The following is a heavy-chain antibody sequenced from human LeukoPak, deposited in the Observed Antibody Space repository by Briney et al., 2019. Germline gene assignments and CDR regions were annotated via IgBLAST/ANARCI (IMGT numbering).Heavy chain of an antibody. D-gene: IGHD5-18*01. CDR2: IYASGST. CDR1: GGSISSGSYY. J-gene: IGHJ4*02. V-gene: IGHV4-61*02. Sequence: PSETLSLTCTVSGGSISSGSYYWSWIRQPAGKGLEWIGRIYASGSTNYNPSLKSRVTISVDTSKNQFSLKLSSVTAADTAVYYCARLDTDPERYRYYFDYWGQGTLVTVSS. CDR3: ARLDTDPERYRYYFDY.